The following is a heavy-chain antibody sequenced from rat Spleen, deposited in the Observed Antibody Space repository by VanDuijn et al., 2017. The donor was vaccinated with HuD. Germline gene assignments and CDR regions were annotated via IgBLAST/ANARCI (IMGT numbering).Heavy chain of an antibody. CDR2: IVYDGTRT. V-gene: IGHV5-7*01. D-gene: IGHD1-11*01. CDR1: GFTFSDYY. Sequence: EVQLVESGGGLVQPGRSLKLSCAASGFTFSDYYMAWVRQAPKKGLEWVATIVYDGTRTYFRDSVKGRFTLSRDNTKSTLYLQMDSLRSEDTATYYCARHEDYGGYSRDYFGYWGQGVMVTVSS. CDR3: ARHEDYGGYSRDYFGY. J-gene: IGHJ2*01.